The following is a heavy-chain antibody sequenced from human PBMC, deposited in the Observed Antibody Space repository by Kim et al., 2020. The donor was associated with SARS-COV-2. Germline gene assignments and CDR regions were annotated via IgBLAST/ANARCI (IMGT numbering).Heavy chain of an antibody. CDR3: ARHGNYDILTGYFPFDP. Sequence: GESLKISCKGSGYSFTSYWISWVRQMPGKGLEWMGRIDPSDSYTNYSPSFQGHVTISADKSISTAYLQCSSLKASDTAMYYCARHGNYDILTGYFPFDPWGQGTLVTVSS. J-gene: IGHJ5*02. CDR1: GYSFTSYW. D-gene: IGHD3-9*01. CDR2: IDPSDSYT. V-gene: IGHV5-10-1*01.